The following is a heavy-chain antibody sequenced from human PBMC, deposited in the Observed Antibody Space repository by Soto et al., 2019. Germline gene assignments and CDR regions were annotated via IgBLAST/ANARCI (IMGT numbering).Heavy chain of an antibody. CDR1: GGTFSRYA. CDR3: ARRVAARSGYYYYGMDV. J-gene: IGHJ6*02. V-gene: IGHV1-69*06. CDR2: IIPIFGTA. D-gene: IGHD6-6*01. Sequence: SVKVSCKASGGTFSRYAISWVRQAPGQGLEWMGGIIPIFGTANYAQKFQGRVTITADKSTSTAYMELSSLRSEDTAVYYCARRVAARSGYYYYGMDVWGQGTTVTVSS.